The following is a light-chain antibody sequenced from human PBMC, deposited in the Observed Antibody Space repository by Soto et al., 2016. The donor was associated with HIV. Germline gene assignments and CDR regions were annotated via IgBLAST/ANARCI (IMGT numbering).Light chain of an antibody. Sequence: DIQMTQSPSLLSASVGDRVTITCRASQAISNSLGWYQQKPGKAPKLLVYGTSILQSGVPSRFSGSGSRTDCALTISSLQPEDFATYYCQQYYSPPYTFGQGTKLEIK. CDR2: GTS. CDR1: QAISNS. V-gene: IGKV1-NL1*01. J-gene: IGKJ2*01. CDR3: QQYYSPPYT.